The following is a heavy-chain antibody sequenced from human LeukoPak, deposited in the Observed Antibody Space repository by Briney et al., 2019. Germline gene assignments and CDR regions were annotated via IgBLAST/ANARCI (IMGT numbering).Heavy chain of an antibody. CDR1: GFTFSTYW. V-gene: IGHV3-23*01. CDR2: ISGSGGST. D-gene: IGHD3-22*01. CDR3: ATSSRGYLFDY. J-gene: IGHJ4*02. Sequence: GGSLRLSCAASGFTFSTYWMSWVRQAPGKGLEWVSAISGSGGSTYYADSVKGRFTISRDNSKNTLYLQMNSLRAEDTAVYYCATSSRGYLFDYWGQGTLVTVSS.